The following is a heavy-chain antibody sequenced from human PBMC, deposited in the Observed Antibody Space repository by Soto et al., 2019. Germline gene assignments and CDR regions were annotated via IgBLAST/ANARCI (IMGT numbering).Heavy chain of an antibody. CDR1: GYTFTSYG. Sequence: ASVKVSCKASGYTFTSYGISWVRQAPGQGLEWMGWISAYNGNTNYAQKLQGRVTMTTDTSTSTAYMELRSLRSDDTAVYYCARSPPAYCGGDCYSYFLFDYWGQGTLVTVSS. D-gene: IGHD2-21*02. V-gene: IGHV1-18*01. CDR3: ARSPPAYCGGDCYSYFLFDY. J-gene: IGHJ4*02. CDR2: ISAYNGNT.